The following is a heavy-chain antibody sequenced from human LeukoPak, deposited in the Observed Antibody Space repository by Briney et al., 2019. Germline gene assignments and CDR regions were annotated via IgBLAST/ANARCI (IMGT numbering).Heavy chain of an antibody. CDR2: ISAYNGDT. D-gene: IGHD3-3*02. J-gene: IGHJ4*02. V-gene: IGHV1-18*04. CDR3: ARISDYHLAWYFDY. CDR1: GYTFTSYG. Sequence: GASVKVSCKASGYTFTSYGITWVRQAPGQGLEWMGYISAYNGDTDYAQKFQGRVTMTTDTSTNTAYMELRSLRSDDTAMYYCARISDYHLAWYFDYWGQGTLVTVSS.